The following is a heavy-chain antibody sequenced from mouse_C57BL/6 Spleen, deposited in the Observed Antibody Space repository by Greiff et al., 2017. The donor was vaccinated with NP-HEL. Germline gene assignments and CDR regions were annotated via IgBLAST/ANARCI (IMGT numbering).Heavy chain of an antibody. J-gene: IGHJ4*01. Sequence: EVQLQESGAELVRPGASVKLSCTASGFNIKDDYMHWVKQRPEQGLEWIGWIDPENGDTEYASKFQGKATITADTSSNTAYLQLSSLTSEDTAVYYCTRYGNYRDYWGQGTSVTVSS. CDR1: GFNIKDDY. CDR3: TRYGNYRDY. D-gene: IGHD2-1*01. CDR2: IDPENGDT. V-gene: IGHV14-4*01.